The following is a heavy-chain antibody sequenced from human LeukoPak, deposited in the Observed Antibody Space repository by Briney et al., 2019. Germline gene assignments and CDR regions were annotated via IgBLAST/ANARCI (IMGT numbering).Heavy chain of an antibody. D-gene: IGHD1-26*01. CDR1: GFTFSSYS. Sequence: PGGSLRLSCAASGFTFSSYSMNWVRQAPGKGLEWVANIKEDGSEKYYVDSVEGRFAISRDNAKNSLFLEMNSLRADDTAVYYCARDAEITLGTDHWGQGTLVTVSS. CDR2: IKEDGSEK. J-gene: IGHJ5*02. CDR3: ARDAEITLGTDH. V-gene: IGHV3-7*01.